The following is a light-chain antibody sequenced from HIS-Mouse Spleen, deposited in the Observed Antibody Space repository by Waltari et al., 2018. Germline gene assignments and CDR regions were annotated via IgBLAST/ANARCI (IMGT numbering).Light chain of an antibody. J-gene: IGKJ1*01. CDR1: QSLSSSY. V-gene: IGKV3-20*01. CDR3: QQYGSSPRT. Sequence: EIVLTQSPGTLSLSPGERDTLSCRASQSLSSSYLAWYQQKPGQAPRLLIYGASSRATGIPDRFSGSGSGTDFTLTISRLEPEDFAVYYCQQYGSSPRTFGQGTKVEIK. CDR2: GAS.